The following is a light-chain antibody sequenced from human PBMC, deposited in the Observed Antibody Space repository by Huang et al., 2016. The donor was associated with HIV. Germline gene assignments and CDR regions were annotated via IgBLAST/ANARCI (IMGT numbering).Light chain of an antibody. CDR1: QRVSSY. Sequence: DIVMTQSPATLSVSPGERATLSCRASQRVSSYLAWYQQKPGQSPRLLIYDSSTRATGIPARFTGSGSGTEFTLTISSLQTEDFAVYYCQQYTSWPRTFGRGTKVEIK. CDR3: QQYTSWPRT. J-gene: IGKJ1*01. V-gene: IGKV3-15*01. CDR2: DSS.